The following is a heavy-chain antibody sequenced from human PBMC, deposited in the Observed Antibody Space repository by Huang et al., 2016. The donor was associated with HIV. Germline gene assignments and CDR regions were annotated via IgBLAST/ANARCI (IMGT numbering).Heavy chain of an antibody. J-gene: IGHJ4*02. V-gene: IGHV3-23*01. Sequence: EVQLLESGGGLVQPGGSLRLSCAASGFTFIDFAMSWVRQAPGKGLELDSAIRGSGQSTYYADSVKGRFTISRDNSKNTLYLQMNKLRVEDTAVYFCAKDPSSPYGDSYFEQWGQGTLVTVSP. CDR1: GFTFIDFA. D-gene: IGHD4-17*01. CDR2: IRGSGQST. CDR3: AKDPSSPYGDSYFEQ.